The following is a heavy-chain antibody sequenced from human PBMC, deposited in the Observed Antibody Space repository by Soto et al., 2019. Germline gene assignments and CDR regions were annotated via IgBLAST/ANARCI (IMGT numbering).Heavy chain of an antibody. V-gene: IGHV4-39*07. J-gene: IGHJ4*02. CDR3: AREDEDYSAFDY. D-gene: IGHD2-15*01. CDR1: GGSISSSSNH. CDR2: IYYSGST. Sequence: PSETLSLTCTVSGGSISSSSNHWGWIRQPPGKGLEWIGNIYYSGSTYYNPSLKSRVTISVDTSKNQFSLKLSSVTAADTAVYYCAREDEDYSAFDYWGQGTLVTVSS.